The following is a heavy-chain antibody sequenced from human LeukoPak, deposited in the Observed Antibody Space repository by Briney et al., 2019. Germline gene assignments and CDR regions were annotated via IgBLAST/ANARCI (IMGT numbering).Heavy chain of an antibody. CDR2: TYYTSKWYN. Sequence: SQTLSLTCAISGDSVSSNSAAWNWIRQSPSRGLEWLGRTYYTSKWYNDYAVSVKSRITINPDTSKNQFSLQLNSVTPEDTAVYSCARADRSGPGFPSYTWSDPWGQGTLVTVSS. CDR1: GDSVSSNSAA. J-gene: IGHJ5*02. V-gene: IGHV6-1*01. D-gene: IGHD3-22*01. CDR3: ARADRSGPGFPSYTWSDP.